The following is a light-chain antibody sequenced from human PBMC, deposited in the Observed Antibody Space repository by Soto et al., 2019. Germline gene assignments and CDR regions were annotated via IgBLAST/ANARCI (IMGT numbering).Light chain of an antibody. J-gene: IGKJ5*01. CDR1: QSVSSSY. CDR2: GTS. Sequence: EIVLTQSPGTLSLSREERATLSCRASQSVSSSYLAWYQQKPGQAPRLLIYGTSSRATGIPGRFSGSGSGTDFTLTISRVEPEDFAVYYCQQYVSLPITFGQGTRLEIK. V-gene: IGKV3-20*01. CDR3: QQYVSLPIT.